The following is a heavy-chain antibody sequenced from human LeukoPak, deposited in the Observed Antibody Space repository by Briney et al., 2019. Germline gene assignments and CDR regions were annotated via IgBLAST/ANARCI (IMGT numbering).Heavy chain of an antibody. CDR3: AKDLYSSSSSGDY. CDR2: ISGSGGST. J-gene: IGHJ4*02. V-gene: IGHV3-23*01. CDR1: GFTFGSYA. Sequence: GGSLRLSCAASGFTFGSYAMSWVRKAPGKGLEWVSAISGSGGSTYYADSVKGRFTISRDNSKNTLYLQMNSLRAEDTAVYYCAKDLYSSSSSGDYWGQGTLVTVSS. D-gene: IGHD6-6*01.